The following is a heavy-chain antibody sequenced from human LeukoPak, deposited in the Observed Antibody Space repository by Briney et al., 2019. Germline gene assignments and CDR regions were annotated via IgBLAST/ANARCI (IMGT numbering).Heavy chain of an antibody. V-gene: IGHV3-7*03. CDR1: GFTFSGFW. D-gene: IGHD2-15*01. CDR3: AQHLRCSGDSCYRPSYYYYGMDV. CDR2: INSDGSEG. Sequence: PGGSLRLSCAVSGFTFSGFWMSWSRQAPGKGLEWVASINSDGSEGYYADVVKGRFTISRANAKNSLYLQINRLRAEDTAVYYCAQHLRCSGDSCYRPSYYYYGMDVWGQGTTVTVSS. J-gene: IGHJ6*02.